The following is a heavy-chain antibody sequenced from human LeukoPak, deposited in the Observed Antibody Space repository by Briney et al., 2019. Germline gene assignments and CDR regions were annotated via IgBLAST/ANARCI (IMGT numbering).Heavy chain of an antibody. D-gene: IGHD2-15*01. CDR1: GFTFSSYG. J-gene: IGHJ6*03. V-gene: IGHV3-23*01. CDR2: ISDSGGST. Sequence: GGSLRPSCAASGFTFSSYGMSWVRQAPGKGLEWVSAISDSGGSTYYADSVKGRFTISRDNSKNTLYLQMNSLRAEDTAVYYCAKGFPKDEYYYMDVWGRGTTVTISS. CDR3: AKGFPKDEYYYMDV.